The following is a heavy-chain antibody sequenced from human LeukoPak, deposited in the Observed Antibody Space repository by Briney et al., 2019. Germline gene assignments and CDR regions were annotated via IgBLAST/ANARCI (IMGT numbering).Heavy chain of an antibody. V-gene: IGHV4-4*07. CDR2: IYTSGST. J-gene: IGHJ6*02. CDR3: ASSSSWTPYYCYGMDV. Sequence: PSETLSLTCTVSGGSISSYYWSWIRQPAGKGLEWIGRIYTSGSTNYNPSLKSRVTMSVDTSKNQFSLKLSSVTAADTAVYYCASSSSWTPYYCYGMDVWGQGTTVTVSS. CDR1: GGSISSYY. D-gene: IGHD6-13*01.